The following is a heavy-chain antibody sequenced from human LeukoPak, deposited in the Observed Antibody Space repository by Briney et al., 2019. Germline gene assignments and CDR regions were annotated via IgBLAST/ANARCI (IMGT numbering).Heavy chain of an antibody. CDR2: IYYSGST. D-gene: IGHD6-13*01. CDR3: AGVLSGTGNYY. J-gene: IGHJ4*02. CDR1: GGSISSYY. V-gene: IGHV4-59*01. Sequence: SETLSLTCTVSGGSISSYYWSWIRQPPGKGLEWIGSIYYSGSTNYNPSLKSRGTISVNTSKNQFSLQQITVTAADAAVYYYAGVLSGTGNYYWGQGTLVTVSA.